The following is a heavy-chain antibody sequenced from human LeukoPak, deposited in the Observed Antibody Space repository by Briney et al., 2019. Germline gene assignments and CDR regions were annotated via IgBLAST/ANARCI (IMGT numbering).Heavy chain of an antibody. Sequence: GGSLRLSCAASGFTFSSYSMNWVRQAPGKGLEWVSSISSSSSYIYYADSVKGRFTISRDIAKNSLYLQMNSLRAEDTAVYYCARGSLVHYYGSGSYRIRAGFDSWGQGTLVTVSS. CDR2: ISSSSSYI. CDR1: GFTFSSYS. CDR3: ARGSLVHYYGSGSYRIRAGFDS. V-gene: IGHV3-21*01. D-gene: IGHD3-10*01. J-gene: IGHJ4*02.